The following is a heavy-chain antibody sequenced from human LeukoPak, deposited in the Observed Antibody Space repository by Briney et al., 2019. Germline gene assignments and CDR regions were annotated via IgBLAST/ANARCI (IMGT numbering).Heavy chain of an antibody. D-gene: IGHD6-19*01. CDR3: APLAVAGTPRDY. J-gene: IGHJ4*02. Sequence: PGGSLRLSCAASGFTFSSYGMHWVRQAPGKGLEWVAVIWYDGSNKYYADSVKGRFTISRDNSKNTLYPQMNSLRAEDTAVYYCAPLAVAGTPRDYWGQGTLVTVSS. V-gene: IGHV3-33*01. CDR1: GFTFSSYG. CDR2: IWYDGSNK.